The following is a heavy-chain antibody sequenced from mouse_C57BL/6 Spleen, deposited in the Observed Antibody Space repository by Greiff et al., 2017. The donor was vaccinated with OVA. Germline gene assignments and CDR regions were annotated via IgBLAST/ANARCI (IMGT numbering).Heavy chain of an antibody. J-gene: IGHJ2*01. D-gene: IGHD3-2*02. CDR3: AREGYSPFDY. CDR2: IDPSDSET. V-gene: IGHV1-52*01. Sequence: QVQLKQPGAELVRPGSSVKLSCKASGYTFTSYWMHWVKQRPIQGLEWIGNIDPSDSETHYNQKFKDKATLTVDKSSSTAYMQLSSLTSEDSAVYYCAREGYSPFDYWGQGTTLTVSS. CDR1: GYTFTSYW.